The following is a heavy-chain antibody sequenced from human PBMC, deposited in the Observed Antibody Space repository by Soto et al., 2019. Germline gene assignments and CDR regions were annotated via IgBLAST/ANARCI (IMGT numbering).Heavy chain of an antibody. D-gene: IGHD1-1*01. J-gene: IGHJ3*02. V-gene: IGHV4-34*01. CDR3: ARVERGTATTVVDAFDI. CDR2: RSHSGGT. Sequence: QVQLQQWGAGLLKPSETLSLTCAVYGGSVNSGNYYWSWIRLPPGKGLEWIGERSHSGGTHFNTSHKRRGTRSVDTSKNQFSLKMSSVTAADTALYYCARVERGTATTVVDAFDIWGPGTLVTVSS. CDR1: GGSVNSGNYY.